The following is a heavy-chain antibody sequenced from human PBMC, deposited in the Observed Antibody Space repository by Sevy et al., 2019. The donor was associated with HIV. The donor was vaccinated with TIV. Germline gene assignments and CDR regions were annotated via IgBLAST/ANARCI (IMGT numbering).Heavy chain of an antibody. CDR3: ARGGRWLRGFD. CDR2: INHSGST. D-gene: IGHD5-12*01. CDR1: GGSFSGYY. J-gene: IGHJ4*02. Sequence: SETLSLTCAVYGGSFSGYYWSWIRQPPGKGLEWIGEINHSGSTNYNPSLKSRVTISVDTSKNQFSLKLGSVTAADTAVYYCARGGRWLRGFDWGQGTLVTVSS. V-gene: IGHV4-34*01.